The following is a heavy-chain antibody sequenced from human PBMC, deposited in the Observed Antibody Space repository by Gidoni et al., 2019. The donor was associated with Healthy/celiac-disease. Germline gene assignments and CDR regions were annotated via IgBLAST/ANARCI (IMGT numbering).Heavy chain of an antibody. J-gene: IGHJ4*02. Sequence: EVQLVQSGAEVKKPGESLKISCKGSGYSFTSYWIGWVRQMPGKGLEWMGIIYPGDADTRYSPSFQGQVTISADKSISTAYLQWSSLKASDTAMYYCARLTYCGGDCSFPDYWGQGTLVTVSS. CDR3: ARLTYCGGDCSFPDY. CDR1: GYSFTSYW. CDR2: IYPGDADT. D-gene: IGHD2-21*02. V-gene: IGHV5-51*01.